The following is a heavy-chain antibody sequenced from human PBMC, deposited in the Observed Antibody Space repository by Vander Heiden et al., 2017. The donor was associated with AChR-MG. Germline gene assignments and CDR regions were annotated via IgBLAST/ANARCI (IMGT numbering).Heavy chain of an antibody. D-gene: IGHD3-3*01. CDR2: IKSKTDGGTT. J-gene: IGHJ1*01. V-gene: IGHV3-15*01. CDR1: AFTFSNAW. CDR3: TTDDYDFWSVPIAEYFQH. Sequence: EVQLVESGGGLVKPGGSLRLSCAASAFTFSNAWMSGVRRAPGKGLEWVGRIKSKTDGGTTDYAAPVKGRFTISRDDSKNTLYLQINSLKTEDTAVYYCTTDDYDFWSVPIAEYFQHWGQGTLVTVSS.